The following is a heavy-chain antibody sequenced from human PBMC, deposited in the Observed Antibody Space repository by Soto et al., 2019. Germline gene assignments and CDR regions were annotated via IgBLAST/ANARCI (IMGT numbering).Heavy chain of an antibody. Sequence: PGGSLRLSGAASGFTFSSYYMGWVRQAPGKGLEWVATTNQDETERYYVDSVKGRFTISRDNAQNLLSLQLNSLRGDDTAVYFCARLIGGVTTYDCWGLGTLVTVSS. V-gene: IGHV3-7*01. CDR1: GFTFSSYY. D-gene: IGHD3-16*01. CDR3: ARLIGGVTTYDC. J-gene: IGHJ4*02. CDR2: TNQDETER.